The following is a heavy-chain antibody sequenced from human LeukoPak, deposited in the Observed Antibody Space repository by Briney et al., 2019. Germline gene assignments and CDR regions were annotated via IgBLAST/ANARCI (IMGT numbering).Heavy chain of an antibody. D-gene: IGHD2-15*01. V-gene: IGHV4-34*01. J-gene: IGHJ4*02. CDR1: GGSFSGYY. CDR2: INHSGST. Sequence: SETLSLTCAVYGGSFSGYYWSWIRQAPGKGLEWIGEINHSGSTNYNPSLKSRATISVDTSKNQFSLMLSSVTAADTAVYYCARDLGYCSGGSCYFYAFWGQGTLVTVSS. CDR3: ARDLGYCSGGSCYFYAF.